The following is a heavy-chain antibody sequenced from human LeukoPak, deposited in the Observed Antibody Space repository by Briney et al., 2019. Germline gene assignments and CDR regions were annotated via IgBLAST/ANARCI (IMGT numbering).Heavy chain of an antibody. V-gene: IGHV3-30-3*01. D-gene: IGHD2-2*01. CDR3: ARGGQLDY. CDR1: GFTFSSYA. Sequence: GSLILSCAASGFTFSSYAMHWVRQAPGKGLEWVAVISYDGSNKYYADSVKGRFTISRDNSKNTLYLQMNSLRAEDTAVYYCARGGQLDYWGQGTLVTVSS. J-gene: IGHJ4*02. CDR2: ISYDGSNK.